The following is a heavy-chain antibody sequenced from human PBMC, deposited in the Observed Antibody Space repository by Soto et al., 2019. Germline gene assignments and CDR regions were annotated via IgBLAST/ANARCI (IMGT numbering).Heavy chain of an antibody. D-gene: IGHD3-9*01. CDR3: ARVGTYYDILTGYYPFDY. J-gene: IGHJ4*02. CDR1: GYTFTSYG. CDR2: ISAYNGNT. V-gene: IGHV1-18*01. Sequence: GASVKVSCKASGYTFTSYGISWVRQAPGQGLEWMGWISAYNGNTNYAQRLQGRVTMTTDTSTSTAYMELRSLRSDDTAVYYCARVGTYYDILTGYYPFDYWGQGTLVTVSS.